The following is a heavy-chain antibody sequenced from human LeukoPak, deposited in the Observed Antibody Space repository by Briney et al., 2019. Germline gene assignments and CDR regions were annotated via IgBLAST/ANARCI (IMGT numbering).Heavy chain of an antibody. V-gene: IGHV3-48*04. CDR2: ISSSSSTI. J-gene: IGHJ4*02. D-gene: IGHD3-22*01. CDR3: ARSDYYDSSGTPSHY. CDR1: GFTFSSYS. Sequence: GGSLRLSCAASGFTFSSYSMNWVRQAPGKGLEWVSYISSSSSTIYYADSVKGRFTISRDNAKNSLYLQMNSLRAEDTAVYYCARSDYYDSSGTPSHYWGQETLVTVSS.